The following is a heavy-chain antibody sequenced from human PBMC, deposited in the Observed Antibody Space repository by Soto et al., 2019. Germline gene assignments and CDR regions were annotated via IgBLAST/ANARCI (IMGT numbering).Heavy chain of an antibody. CDR3: STLQKVYINYLYYYYGLDV. D-gene: IGHD4-4*01. CDR2: IQRKTDGGTT. CDR1: GVTFRNAL. J-gene: IGHJ6*02. V-gene: IGHV3-15*07. Sequence: PGGSLRVSCAASGVTFRNALGNCVRQAPGKGLEWVGRIQRKTDGGTTDYAAPVKGRFTISRDDSNNTLYLQMNSLKTEDTAVYYCSTLQKVYINYLYYYYGLDVWGQGTTVTVSS.